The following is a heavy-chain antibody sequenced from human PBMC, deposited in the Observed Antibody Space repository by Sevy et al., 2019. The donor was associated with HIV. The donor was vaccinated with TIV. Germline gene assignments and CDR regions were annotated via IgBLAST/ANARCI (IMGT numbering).Heavy chain of an antibody. CDR3: ARGHGSSGWYSSDAFDI. J-gene: IGHJ3*02. Sequence: GGSLRLSCAASGFTFSSYSMNWVRQAPGKGLEWVSYISSSSSTIYYADSVKGRFTISRDNAKNSLYLQMNSLRDEDTAVYYCARGHGSSGWYSSDAFDIWGQGTMVTVSS. CDR2: ISSSSSTI. D-gene: IGHD6-19*01. V-gene: IGHV3-48*02. CDR1: GFTFSSYS.